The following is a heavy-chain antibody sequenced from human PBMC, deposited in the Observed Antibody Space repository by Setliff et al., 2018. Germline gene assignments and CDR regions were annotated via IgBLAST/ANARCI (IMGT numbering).Heavy chain of an antibody. V-gene: IGHV4-4*07. D-gene: IGHD2-15*01. CDR2: IYTTGST. CDR3: ARVRIVPYCMDV. Sequence: PSETLSLTCTVSGGSIGSYYWTWIRQPAGRGLEWIGRIYTTGSTNFNPSLNSRVTMSLDKSKNQFSLKLSSVTAAGSAVYFCARVRIVPYCMDVWGKGTMVTVSS. CDR1: GGSIGSYY. J-gene: IGHJ6*03.